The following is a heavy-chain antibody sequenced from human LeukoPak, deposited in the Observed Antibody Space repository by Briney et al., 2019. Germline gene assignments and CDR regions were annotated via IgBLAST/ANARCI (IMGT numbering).Heavy chain of an antibody. V-gene: IGHV3-11*03. CDR1: GFTFSDYY. J-gene: IGHJ4*02. CDR3: ARSRGRRRDVFYY. D-gene: IGHD5-24*01. Sequence: PGGSLRLSCAAYGFTFSDYYMSWIRQAPGKGLEWVSYISSGSSYTNYADSVKGRFTISRDNAKNSLYLQMNSLRAEDTAVYYCARSRGRRRDVFYYWGQGTLVTVSS. CDR2: ISSGSSYT.